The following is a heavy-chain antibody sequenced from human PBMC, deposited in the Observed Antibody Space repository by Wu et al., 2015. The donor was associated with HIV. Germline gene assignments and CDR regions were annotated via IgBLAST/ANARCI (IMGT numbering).Heavy chain of an antibody. CDR3: ARDRYSSSWYRKMIDAFDI. J-gene: IGHJ3*02. V-gene: IGHV1-69*05. D-gene: IGHD6-13*01. CDR2: IIPIFGTA. CDR1: GGTFSSYA. Sequence: QVQLVQSGAEVKKPGSSVKVSCKASGGTFSSYAISWVRQAPGQGLEWMGGIIPIFGTANYAQKFQGRVTITTDESTSTAYMELSSLGSEDTAVYYCARDRYSSSWYRKMIDAFDIWGQGTMVTVSS.